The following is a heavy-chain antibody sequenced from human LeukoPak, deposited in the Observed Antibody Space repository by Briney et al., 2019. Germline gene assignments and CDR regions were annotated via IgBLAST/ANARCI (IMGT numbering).Heavy chain of an antibody. CDR1: GGSFSGYY. CDR3: AGSAVAGTVVY. J-gene: IGHJ4*02. D-gene: IGHD6-19*01. V-gene: IGHV4-34*01. Sequence: KPSETLSLTCAVYGGSFSGYYWSWIRQPPGKGLEWIGEINHSGSTNYNPSLKSRVTISVDTSKNQFSLKLSSVTAADTAVYYCAGSAVAGTVVYWDQGTLVTVSS. CDR2: INHSGST.